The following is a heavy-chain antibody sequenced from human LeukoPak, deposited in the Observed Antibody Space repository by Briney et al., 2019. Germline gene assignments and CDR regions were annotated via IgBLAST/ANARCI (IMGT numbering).Heavy chain of an antibody. V-gene: IGHV3-74*01. D-gene: IGHD3-10*01. CDR3: ARDKKSGESSEIDY. CDR1: GFTFSNYW. CDR2: INRDGSTT. Sequence: GGPLRLSCAASGFTFSNYWVHWVRQAPGKGLVWASRINRDGSTTNYADSVKGRFTVSRDNAKNTLNLQMNSLRAEDTAVYYCARDKKSGESSEIDYWGQGTLVTVSS. J-gene: IGHJ4*02.